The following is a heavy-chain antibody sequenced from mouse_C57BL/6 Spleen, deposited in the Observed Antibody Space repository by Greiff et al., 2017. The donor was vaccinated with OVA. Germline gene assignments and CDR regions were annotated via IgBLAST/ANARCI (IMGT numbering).Heavy chain of an antibody. J-gene: IGHJ4*01. CDR2: IDPSDSYT. CDR3: ARSSDDYYGSSLRGAMDY. V-gene: IGHV1-50*01. CDR1: GYTFTSYW. D-gene: IGHD1-1*01. Sequence: VQLQQPGAELVKPGASVKLSCKASGYTFTSYWMQWVKQRPGQGLEWIGEIDPSDSYTNYNQKFKGKATLTVDTSSSTAYMQLSSLTSEDSAVYYCARSSDDYYGSSLRGAMDYWGQGTSVTVSS.